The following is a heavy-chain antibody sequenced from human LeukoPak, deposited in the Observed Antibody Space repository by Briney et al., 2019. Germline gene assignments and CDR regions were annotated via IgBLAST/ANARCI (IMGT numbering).Heavy chain of an antibody. CDR1: GGTFSSYA. D-gene: IGHD3-22*01. CDR3: ARDLFGYYDSSGPSII. Sequence: SVKVSCKASGGTFSSYAISWVRQAPGQGLEWMGRIIPIFGTANYAQNFQGRVTITADKSTSTAYMELSSLRSEDTAVYYCARDLFGYYDSSGPSIIWGQGTMVTVSS. CDR2: IIPIFGTA. V-gene: IGHV1-69*06. J-gene: IGHJ3*02.